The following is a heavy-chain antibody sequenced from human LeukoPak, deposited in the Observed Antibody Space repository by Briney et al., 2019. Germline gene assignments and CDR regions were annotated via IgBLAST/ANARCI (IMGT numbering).Heavy chain of an antibody. J-gene: IGHJ4*02. V-gene: IGHV1-8*03. CDR3: ARAPSKKLTTVTTSRNRYFDY. Sequence: GASVKVSCKASGYTFTSYGISWVRQATGQGLEWMGWMNPNSGNTGYAQKFQGRVTITRNTSISTAYMELSSLRSEDTAVYYCARAPSKKLTTVTTSRNRYFDYWGQGTLVTVSS. D-gene: IGHD4-17*01. CDR2: MNPNSGNT. CDR1: GYTFTSYG.